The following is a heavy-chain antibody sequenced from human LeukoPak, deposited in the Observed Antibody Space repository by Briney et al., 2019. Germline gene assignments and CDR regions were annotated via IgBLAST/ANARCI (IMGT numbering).Heavy chain of an antibody. CDR2: ISSSGSTI. Sequence: GGSLRLSCAAAGFTFSDYYMSWIRQAPGKGLEWVSYISSSGSTIYYADSVKGRFTISRDNSKNTLYLQMNSLRAEDTAVYYCARDSNSGFDYWGQGTLVTVSS. CDR1: GFTFSDYY. V-gene: IGHV3-11*04. D-gene: IGHD3-10*01. CDR3: ARDSNSGFDY. J-gene: IGHJ4*02.